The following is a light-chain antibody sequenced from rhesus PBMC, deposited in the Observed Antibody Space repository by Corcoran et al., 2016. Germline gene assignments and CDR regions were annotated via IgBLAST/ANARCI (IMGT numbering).Light chain of an antibody. J-gene: IGKJ2*01. CDR2: KAS. Sequence: DIQMTQSPSSLSASVGDRVTITCRASENVNNYLHWYQQKPGKAPKRLIYKASNLQSGVPSRFSGSGSGTACTLTISSLQPEDFATYYCQHSYGTPYSFGQGTKVEIK. CDR1: ENVNNY. CDR3: QHSYGTPYS. V-gene: IGKV1-74*01.